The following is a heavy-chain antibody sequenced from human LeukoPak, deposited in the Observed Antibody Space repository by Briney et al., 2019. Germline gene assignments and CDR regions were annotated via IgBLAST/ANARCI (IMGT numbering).Heavy chain of an antibody. CDR2: ITSSGTTI. CDR3: ATYYYDSSGYNPFDY. J-gene: IGHJ4*02. D-gene: IGHD3-22*01. CDR1: GFTFSIYS. V-gene: IGHV3-48*01. Sequence: GGSLRLSCAASGFTFSIYSMTWVRQAPGKGLEWFSYITSSGTTIYYADSVKGRFTISRDNSKNTLYLQMNSLRAEDTAVYYCATYYYDSSGYNPFDYWGQGTLVTVSS.